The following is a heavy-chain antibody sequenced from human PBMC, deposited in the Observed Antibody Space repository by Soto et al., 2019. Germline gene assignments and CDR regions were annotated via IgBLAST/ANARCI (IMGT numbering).Heavy chain of an antibody. CDR2: ITGSGGTR. V-gene: IGHV3-23*01. D-gene: IGHD6-19*01. CDR3: AKGPLGAVAGVERYFDF. CDR1: GFTFSSYA. Sequence: GGSLRLSCAASGFTFSSYAMNWVRQAPGKGLEWVSAITGSGGTRYYADSVKGRFTISRDNSKNTLYLQMNSLRPEDTAIYYCAKGPLGAVAGVERYFDFWGQGTLVTVS. J-gene: IGHJ4*02.